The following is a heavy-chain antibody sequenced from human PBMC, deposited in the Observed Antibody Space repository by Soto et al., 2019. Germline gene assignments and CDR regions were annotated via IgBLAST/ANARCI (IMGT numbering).Heavy chain of an antibody. Sequence: QMQLVQSGPEVKKPGTSVKVSCKASGFTFTSSAMQRVRQARGQRLEWIGWIVVGSGNTNYAKKFQERVTITRDISTSTAYMQLNSLRSEDTAVYYCAAEGTVTTGMDVWGQGTTVTVSS. CDR1: GFTFTSSA. J-gene: IGHJ6*02. CDR3: AAEGTVTTGMDV. D-gene: IGHD4-17*01. V-gene: IGHV1-58*02. CDR2: IVVGSGNT.